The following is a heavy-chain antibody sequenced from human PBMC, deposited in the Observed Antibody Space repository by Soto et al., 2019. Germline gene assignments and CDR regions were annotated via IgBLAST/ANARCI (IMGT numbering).Heavy chain of an antibody. V-gene: IGHV1-3*01. Sequence: QVQLVQSGAEGKKPGASVRVSCKASGYTFIHYAVHWVRQAPGQSLEWMGLINAGHGTTKYSQKSQDRFTITKDASANTAYLDLSSLRSEDTAVYFCARGPYSCSYYGYLDYWGQGTLVTVSS. J-gene: IGHJ4*02. CDR1: GYTFIHYA. CDR2: INAGHGTT. CDR3: ARGPYSCSYYGYLDY. D-gene: IGHD6-13*01.